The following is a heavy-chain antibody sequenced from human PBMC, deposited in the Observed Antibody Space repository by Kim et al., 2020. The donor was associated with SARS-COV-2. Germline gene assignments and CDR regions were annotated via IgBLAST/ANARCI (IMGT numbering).Heavy chain of an antibody. D-gene: IGHD2-2*01. CDR3: ARGAEGYCSSTSCYLFDY. V-gene: IGHV1-46*01. Sequence: QGRVTMTRDTSTSTVYMELSSLRSEDTAVYYCARGAEGYCSSTSCYLFDYWGQGTLVTVSS. J-gene: IGHJ4*02.